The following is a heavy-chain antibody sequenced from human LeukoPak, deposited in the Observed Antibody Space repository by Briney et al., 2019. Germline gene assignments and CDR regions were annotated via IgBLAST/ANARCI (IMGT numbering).Heavy chain of an antibody. Sequence: PGGSLRLSCEASGFSFSSYSMNWVRQAPGKGLEWISYIRYSSSLTHYADSVKGRFTISRDNAKNSLYLQMNSLRAEDTALYYCAKDTSIGRYCTNGVCSPFDYWGQGTLDTVSS. CDR1: GFSFSSYS. D-gene: IGHD2-8*01. J-gene: IGHJ4*02. CDR2: IRYSSSLT. CDR3: AKDTSIGRYCTNGVCSPFDY. V-gene: IGHV3-48*01.